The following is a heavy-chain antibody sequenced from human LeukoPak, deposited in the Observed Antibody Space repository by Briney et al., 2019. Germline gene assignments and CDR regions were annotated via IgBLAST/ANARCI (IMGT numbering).Heavy chain of an antibody. D-gene: IGHD2/OR15-2a*01. Sequence: PGGSLRLSCAASEFTLSSYAMSWVRQAPGKGLEWVSAISVSGNTYHADSVKGRFTISRDSSKNTLYLQMNRLRAEDAAVYYCAKDLLARPDYWGQGTLVTVSS. V-gene: IGHV3-23*01. CDR3: AKDLLARPDY. CDR2: ISVSGNT. CDR1: EFTLSSYA. J-gene: IGHJ4*02.